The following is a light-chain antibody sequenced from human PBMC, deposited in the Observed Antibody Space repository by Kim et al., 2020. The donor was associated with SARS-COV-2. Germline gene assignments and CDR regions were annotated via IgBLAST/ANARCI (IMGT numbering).Light chain of an antibody. V-gene: IGKV1-33*01. CDR2: QAS. CDR3: QQYVNLPYT. CDR1: QHIREH. Sequence: SASGGDRVTITCQASQHIREHLNWYQHTPGKAPQLLIYQASILETGVSSRFSGSGYGTYFTLTINSLRPEDAATYYCQQYVNLPYTFGQGTKLEI. J-gene: IGKJ2*01.